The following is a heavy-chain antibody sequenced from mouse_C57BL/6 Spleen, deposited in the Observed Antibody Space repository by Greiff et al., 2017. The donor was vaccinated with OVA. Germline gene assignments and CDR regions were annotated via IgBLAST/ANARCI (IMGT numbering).Heavy chain of an antibody. CDR3: ARPTAVHYYAMDY. CDR2: INPSSGYT. Sequence: QVQLQQSGAELAKPGASVKLSCKASGYTFTSYWMHWVKQRPGQGLEWIGYINPSSGYTKYNQKFKDKATLTADKSSSTAYMQLSSLTYEDSAVYYCARPTAVHYYAMDYWGQGTSVTVSS. CDR1: GYTFTSYW. J-gene: IGHJ4*01. D-gene: IGHD2-10*01. V-gene: IGHV1-7*01.